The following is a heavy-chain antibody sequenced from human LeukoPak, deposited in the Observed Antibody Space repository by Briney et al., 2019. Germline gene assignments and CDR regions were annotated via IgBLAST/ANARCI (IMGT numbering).Heavy chain of an antibody. CDR1: GYTFTSYG. Sequence: VASVKVSCKASGYTFTSYGISWVRQAPGQGLEWMGWISAYNGNTNYAQKLQGRVTMTTDTSTSAAYMELRSLRSDDTAVYYCASTSSSWCSSWFDPWGQGTLVTVSS. CDR2: ISAYNGNT. D-gene: IGHD6-13*01. CDR3: ASTSSSWCSSWFDP. J-gene: IGHJ5*02. V-gene: IGHV1-18*01.